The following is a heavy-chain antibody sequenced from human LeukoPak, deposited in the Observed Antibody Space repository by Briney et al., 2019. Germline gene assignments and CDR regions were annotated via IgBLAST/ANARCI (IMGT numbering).Heavy chain of an antibody. CDR3: AKRLHDYGDYYYYMDV. Sequence: GGSLRLSCAASGFTFSTYAMSWVRQAAGKGLEWVSLISGSGGGTYYADSVKGRFTISRDNSRNTLYLQMNSLRGEDTAVYYCAKRLHDYGDYYYYMDVWGKGTTVTVSS. CDR2: ISGSGGGT. V-gene: IGHV3-23*01. CDR1: GFTFSTYA. D-gene: IGHD4-17*01. J-gene: IGHJ6*03.